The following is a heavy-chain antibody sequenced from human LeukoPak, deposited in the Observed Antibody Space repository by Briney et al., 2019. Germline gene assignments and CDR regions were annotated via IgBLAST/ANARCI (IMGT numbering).Heavy chain of an antibody. Sequence: ASVKVSCKASGGTFSSYAISWVRQAPGQGLEWMGWISAYNGNTNYAQKLQGRVTMTTDTSTSTAYMELRSLRSDDTAVYYCASTARDNWDPPDYWGQGTLVTVSS. CDR2: ISAYNGNT. CDR3: ASTARDNWDPPDY. V-gene: IGHV1-18*01. D-gene: IGHD1-20*01. CDR1: GGTFSSYA. J-gene: IGHJ4*02.